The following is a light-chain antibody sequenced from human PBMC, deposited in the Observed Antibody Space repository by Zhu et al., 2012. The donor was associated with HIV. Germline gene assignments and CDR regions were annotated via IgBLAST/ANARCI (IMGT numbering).Light chain of an antibody. CDR1: QSVSSNY. CDR2: GAS. V-gene: IGKV3-20*01. J-gene: IGKJ1*01. CDR3: HQYDNSWT. Sequence: EMVMTQSPDTLSLSPGDRATLACRASQSVSSNYLIWYQQKPGQAPRPLIYGASDRASGVPDRFSGSGSGTDFTPSISRLEPEDFAVYYCHQYDNSWTFGQGTKVEIK.